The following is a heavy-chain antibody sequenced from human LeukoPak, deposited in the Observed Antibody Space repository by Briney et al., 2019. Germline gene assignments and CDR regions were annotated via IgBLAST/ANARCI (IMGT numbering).Heavy chain of an antibody. Sequence: GGSLRLSCAASGFTVSSNYMSWVRQAPGKGLEWVSGISWSSDNIDYADSVKGRFTISRDNAKNSLYLQMNSLRVEDTALYYCAKDSGSSSGYESWFDPRGQGTLVTVSS. CDR1: GFTVSSNY. J-gene: IGHJ5*02. CDR2: ISWSSDNI. D-gene: IGHD5-12*01. CDR3: AKDSGSSSGYESWFDP. V-gene: IGHV3-9*01.